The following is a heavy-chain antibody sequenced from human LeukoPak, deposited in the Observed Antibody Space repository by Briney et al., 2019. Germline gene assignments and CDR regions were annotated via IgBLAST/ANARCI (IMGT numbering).Heavy chain of an antibody. V-gene: IGHV3-7*01. D-gene: IGHD3-22*01. CDR2: IKQDGSEK. J-gene: IGHJ4*02. CDR3: ARDMYYYDSSGYYYDKNFDY. Sequence: GGSLRLSCAASGFTFSSYWMSWVRQAPGKGLEWVANIKQDGSEKYYVDSVKGRFTISRDNAKNSLYLQMNSLRAEDTAVYYCARDMYYYDSSGYYYDKNFDYWGQGTLVTVSS. CDR1: GFTFSSYW.